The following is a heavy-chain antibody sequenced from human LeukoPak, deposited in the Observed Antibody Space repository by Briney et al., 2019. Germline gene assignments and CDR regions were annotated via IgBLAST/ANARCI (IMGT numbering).Heavy chain of an antibody. CDR1: GCSISSYY. D-gene: IGHD6-19*01. CDR2: IYYSGST. J-gene: IGHJ4*02. Sequence: SETLSLTCTASGCSISSYYWSWIRQPPGKGLEWIGSIYYSGSTYYNPSLKSRVTISVDTSKNQFSLKLSSVTAADTAVYYCARLELGAVAGTLDYFDYWGQGTLVTVSS. CDR3: ARLELGAVAGTLDYFDY. V-gene: IGHV4-59*05.